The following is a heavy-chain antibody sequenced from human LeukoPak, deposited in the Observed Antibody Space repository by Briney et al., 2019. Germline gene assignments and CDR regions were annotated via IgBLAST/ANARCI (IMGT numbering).Heavy chain of an antibody. D-gene: IGHD5-18*01. V-gene: IGHV3-53*01. CDR3: ARGGDSYGYDFDY. CDR1: GFTVSTNS. J-gene: IGHJ4*02. CDR2: IYSDNT. Sequence: GGSLRLSCTVSGFTVSTNSMSWVRQAPGKGLEWVSFIYSDNTHYSDSVKGRFTISRDNSKNTLYLQMNSLRAEDTAVYYCARGGDSYGYDFDYWGQGTLVTVSS.